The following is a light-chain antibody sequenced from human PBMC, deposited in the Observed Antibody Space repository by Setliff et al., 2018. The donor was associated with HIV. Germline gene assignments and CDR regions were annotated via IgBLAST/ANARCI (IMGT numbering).Light chain of an antibody. CDR2: GVK. Sequence: QSALAQPASVSGSPGQAITISCTGNNSDIGTYDLVSWYQQHPGRAPKLTIFGVKRRPSGVSNRFSGSKSGNTASLTISGLQAEGEATYFCSSYTGSDTFDVFGTGTKVTVL. CDR3: SSYTGSDTFDV. J-gene: IGLJ1*01. V-gene: IGLV2-23*02. CDR1: NSDIGTYDL.